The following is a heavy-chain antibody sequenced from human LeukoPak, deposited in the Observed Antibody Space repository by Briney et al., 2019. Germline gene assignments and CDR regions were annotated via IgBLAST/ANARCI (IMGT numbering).Heavy chain of an antibody. CDR2: ISAYNGNT. Sequence: EASVTVSCKASGYTFTSYGISWVRQAPGQGLEWMGWISAYNGNTNYAQKLQGRVTMTTDTSTSTAYMELRSLRSDDTAVYYCARDKYQLLPDPRSPFDYWGQGTLVTVSS. V-gene: IGHV1-18*01. CDR1: GYTFTSYG. CDR3: ARDKYQLLPDPRSPFDY. D-gene: IGHD2-2*01. J-gene: IGHJ4*02.